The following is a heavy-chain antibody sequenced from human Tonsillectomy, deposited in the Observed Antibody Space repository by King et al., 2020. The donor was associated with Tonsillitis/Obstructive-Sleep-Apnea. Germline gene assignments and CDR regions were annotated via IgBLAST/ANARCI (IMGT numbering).Heavy chain of an antibody. V-gene: IGHV4-34*01. Sequence: VQLQQWGAGLLKPSETLSLTCAVYGGSFSGYYWSWIRQPPGKGLEWIGEINHSGSTNYNPSLKSRVTISVDTSKNQFSLKLSSVTAADTAAYYCARGRDIVVVPAAIYNWFDPWGQGTLVTVSS. D-gene: IGHD2-2*01. CDR1: GGSFSGYY. CDR3: ARGRDIVVVPAAIYNWFDP. CDR2: INHSGST. J-gene: IGHJ5*02.